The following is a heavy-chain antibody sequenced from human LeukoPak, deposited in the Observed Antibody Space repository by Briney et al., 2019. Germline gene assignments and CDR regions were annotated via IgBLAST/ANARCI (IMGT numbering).Heavy chain of an antibody. D-gene: IGHD6-13*01. J-gene: IGHJ4*02. CDR3: AKAAAAPGFDF. CDR1: GFTSSSYA. Sequence: GGSLRLSCAASGFTSSSYALNWVRQAPGKGLEWVATVSGSGDRMYHADSVKGRFTISRDNSKNTIYLQMNSLRAEDTALYYCAKAAAAPGFDFWGQGTLVTASS. CDR2: VSGSGDRM. V-gene: IGHV3-23*01.